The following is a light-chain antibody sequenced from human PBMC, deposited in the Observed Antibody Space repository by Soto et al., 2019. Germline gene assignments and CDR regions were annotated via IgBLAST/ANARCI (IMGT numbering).Light chain of an antibody. CDR3: QQYYNWPPYT. Sequence: EIVLTQSPATLSVSPEDRATLSCRASQRVSSILAWYHQIPGQTPRLLIYGASTRATGVPPRFSGSRSGTEFTLTISSLQSEDFAVYYCQQYYNWPPYTFGQGTKVDIK. V-gene: IGKV3-15*01. J-gene: IGKJ2*01. CDR1: QRVSSI. CDR2: GAS.